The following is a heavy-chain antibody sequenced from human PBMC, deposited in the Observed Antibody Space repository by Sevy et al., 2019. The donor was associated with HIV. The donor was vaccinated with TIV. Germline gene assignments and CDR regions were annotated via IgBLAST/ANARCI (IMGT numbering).Heavy chain of an antibody. V-gene: IGHV3-30*03. J-gene: IGHJ4*02. D-gene: IGHD3-3*01. Sequence: GGSLRLSCAASGFTFNMYGMHWVRQAPGKGLEWVASTSYDGKKIYYADSVKGRFTVSRDNSKNRLYLQMNSLRPEDTAVFYCARGGITIFDTDHWGQGTLVTVSS. CDR3: ARGGITIFDTDH. CDR2: TSYDGKKI. CDR1: GFTFNMYG.